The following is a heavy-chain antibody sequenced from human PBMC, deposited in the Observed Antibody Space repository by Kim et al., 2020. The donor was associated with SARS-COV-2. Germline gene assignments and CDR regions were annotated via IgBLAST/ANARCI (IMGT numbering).Heavy chain of an antibody. CDR3: ARRGGYYDSSGYSYVDY. D-gene: IGHD3-22*01. V-gene: IGHV3-21*01. CDR2: ISSSSSYI. J-gene: IGHJ4*02. Sequence: GGSLRLSCAASGFTFSSYSMNWVRQAPGKGLEWVSSISSSSSYIYYADSVKGRFTISRDNAKNTMYLQMNSLRAEDTAVYYCARRGGYYDSSGYSYVDYWGQGTLVTVSS. CDR1: GFTFSSYS.